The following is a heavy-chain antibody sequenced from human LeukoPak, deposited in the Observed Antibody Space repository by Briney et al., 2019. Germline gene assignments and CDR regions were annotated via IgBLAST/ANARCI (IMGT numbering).Heavy chain of an antibody. Sequence: PGGSLRLSCAASGFTFNNAWMNWVRQAPGEGLEWVAVISDDGRNKYYADSVKGRFTISRDNSQNTLYLQVISLRAQDTAVYYCAKDPGYCSGGSCFYFDSWGQGTLVTVSS. J-gene: IGHJ4*02. D-gene: IGHD2-15*01. CDR3: AKDPGYCSGGSCFYFDS. CDR2: ISDDGRNK. V-gene: IGHV3-30*18. CDR1: GFTFNNAW.